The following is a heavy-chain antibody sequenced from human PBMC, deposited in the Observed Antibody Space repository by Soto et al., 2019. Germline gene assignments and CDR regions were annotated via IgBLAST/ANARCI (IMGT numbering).Heavy chain of an antibody. V-gene: IGHV3-30*18. CDR3: AKALKRMGWWGREQSYLSFDY. J-gene: IGHJ4*02. D-gene: IGHD3-16*01. CDR2: ISYDGSNK. CDR1: GFTFSSYG. Sequence: PGGSLRLSCAASGFTFSSYGMHWVRQAPGKGLEWVAVISYDGSNKYYADSVKGRFTISRDNSKNTLYLQMNSLRAEDTAVYYCAKALKRMGWWGREQSYLSFDYWGQGTLVTVSS.